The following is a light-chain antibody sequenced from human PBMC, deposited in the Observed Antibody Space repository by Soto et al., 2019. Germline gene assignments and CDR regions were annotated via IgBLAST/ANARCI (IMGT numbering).Light chain of an antibody. CDR3: SSHTSTSTPPYV. J-gene: IGLJ1*01. Sequence: SVLTQPASVSGSPGQSITISCTGTSSDVGGYNYVSWYQHHPGKAPKLMIYDVSNRPSGVSNRFSGSKSGNTASLTISGLQAEDEADYYCSSHTSTSTPPYVFGTGTKLTVL. CDR2: DVS. V-gene: IGLV2-14*03. CDR1: SSDVGGYNY.